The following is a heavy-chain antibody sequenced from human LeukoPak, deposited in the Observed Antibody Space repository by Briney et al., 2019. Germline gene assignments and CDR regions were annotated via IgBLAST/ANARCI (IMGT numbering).Heavy chain of an antibody. Sequence: SETLSLTCTVSGGSISSYYWSWIRQPPGKGLEWIGYIDYSGSANCNPSLKSRVTISVDTSKSQFSLRLSSVTAADTALYYCARAGGGYSYDYWGQGTLVTVSS. D-gene: IGHD5-18*01. CDR3: ARAGGGYSYDY. CDR2: IDYSGSA. V-gene: IGHV4-59*01. J-gene: IGHJ4*02. CDR1: GGSISSYY.